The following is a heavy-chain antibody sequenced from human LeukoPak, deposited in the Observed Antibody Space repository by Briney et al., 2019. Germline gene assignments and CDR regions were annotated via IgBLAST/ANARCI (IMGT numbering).Heavy chain of an antibody. Sequence: GASVKVSCKASGYTFTSYDINWVRQATGQGLEWMGWINPNSGGTNYAQKFQGWVTMTRDTSISTASMELSRLRSDDTAVYYCARVRRLTGHYYYYGMDVWGQGTTATVSS. D-gene: IGHD3-9*01. CDR2: INPNSGGT. CDR1: GYTFTSYD. CDR3: ARVRRLTGHYYYYGMDV. V-gene: IGHV1-2*04. J-gene: IGHJ6*02.